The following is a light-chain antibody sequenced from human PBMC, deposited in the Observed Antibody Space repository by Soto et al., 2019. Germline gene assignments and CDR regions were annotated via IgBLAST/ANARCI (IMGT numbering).Light chain of an antibody. CDR2: GAS. J-gene: IGKJ4*01. Sequence: EIVLTQSTGTLSLSPGERATLSCRASQSVINGYLAWYQQRPGQPPRLVIYGASRRATGIPDRFSGSGSGTEFTLSISRLEPVDFAAYYCQQYGSSPFTFGGGTKVEIK. V-gene: IGKV3-20*01. CDR1: QSVINGY. CDR3: QQYGSSPFT.